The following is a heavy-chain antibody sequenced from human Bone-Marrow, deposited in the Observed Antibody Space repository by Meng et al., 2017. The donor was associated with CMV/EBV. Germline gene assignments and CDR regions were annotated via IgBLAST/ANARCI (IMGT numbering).Heavy chain of an antibody. Sequence: SQTLSLTCTVSGGSISSYYWSWIRQPPGKGLEWIGYIYYSGSTNYNPSLKSRVTISVDTSKNQFSLKLSSVTAVDTAVYYCARLVYCSSTSCPSGWFDPWGQGTLVTVSS. J-gene: IGHJ5*02. CDR1: GGSISSYY. CDR3: ARLVYCSSTSCPSGWFDP. CDR2: IYYSGST. V-gene: IGHV4-59*01. D-gene: IGHD2-2*01.